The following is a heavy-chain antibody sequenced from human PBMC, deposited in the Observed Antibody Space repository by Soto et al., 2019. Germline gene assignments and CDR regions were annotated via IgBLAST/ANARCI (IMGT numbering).Heavy chain of an antibody. CDR1: GFTFSSYG. Sequence: QVQLVESGGGVVQPGRSLRLSCAASGFTFSSYGMHWVRQAPGKGLEWVAVISYDGSNKYYADSVKGRFTISRDNSKNKLYLQMNRLRAEETAVYYCANGGHRGSGNYYNPYYFDYWGQGTLVTVSS. CDR2: ISYDGSNK. J-gene: IGHJ4*02. CDR3: ANGGHRGSGNYYNPYYFDY. D-gene: IGHD3-10*01. V-gene: IGHV3-30*18.